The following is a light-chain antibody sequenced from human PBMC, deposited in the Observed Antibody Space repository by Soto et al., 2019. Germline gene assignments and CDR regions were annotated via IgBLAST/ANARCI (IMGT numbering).Light chain of an antibody. V-gene: IGLV2-14*01. CDR1: SSDVGGYNY. J-gene: IGLJ1*01. CDR3: SSYTSDSSVYV. CDR2: EVS. Sequence: SALTQPASVSGSPGQSITISCTGTSSDVGGYNYVSWYQHHPGKAPKLMIYEVSNRPSGVSNRFSGSKSGNTASLTISGFQAEDEADYYCSSYTSDSSVYVLGTGTKVTVL.